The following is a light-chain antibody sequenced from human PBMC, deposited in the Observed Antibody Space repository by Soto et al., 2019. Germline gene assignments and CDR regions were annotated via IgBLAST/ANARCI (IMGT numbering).Light chain of an antibody. J-gene: IGKJ4*01. CDR2: LGS. V-gene: IGKV2-28*01. CDR3: MQALQTPLT. Sequence: IVMTQSPLSLPVTPGEPASISCRSSRRLLHSNGYNYLDWYVQKPGQSPQLLIYLGSNRASGVPDRFSGSGSGVDFTLKISRVEAEDVGVYYCMQALQTPLTFGGGTKLEIK. CDR1: RRLLHSNGYNY.